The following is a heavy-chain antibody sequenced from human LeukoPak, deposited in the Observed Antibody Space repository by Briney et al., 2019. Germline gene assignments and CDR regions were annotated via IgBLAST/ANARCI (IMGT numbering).Heavy chain of an antibody. J-gene: IGHJ4*02. CDR2: ISYDGSIK. D-gene: IGHD3-3*01. V-gene: IGHV3-30-3*01. CDR3: ARDMSTYYTVDS. Sequence: GRSLRLSCAASGFTFSTYAIHRVRQAPGKGLEWVAFISYDGSIKYYADSVKGRFTISRDNTKNTLYLQMNTLRAEDTAVYYCARDMSTYYTVDSWGQGNLVTVSS. CDR1: GFTFSTYA.